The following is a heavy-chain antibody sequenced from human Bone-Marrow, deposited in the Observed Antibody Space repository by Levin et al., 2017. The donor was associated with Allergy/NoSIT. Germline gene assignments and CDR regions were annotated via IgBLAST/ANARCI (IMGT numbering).Heavy chain of an antibody. CDR2: IDPTRGDT. Sequence: GESLKISCTVSGYTFTDYFIHWVRQTPGQGLEWIGWIDPTRGDTKFAEMFHARVVLTRNSSISTAYMELGRLRSDDTALYYCARGGTSSNDYWGQGTLVNVSS. CDR1: GYTFTDYF. V-gene: IGHV1-2*02. CDR3: ARGGTSSNDY. D-gene: IGHD6-13*01. J-gene: IGHJ4*02.